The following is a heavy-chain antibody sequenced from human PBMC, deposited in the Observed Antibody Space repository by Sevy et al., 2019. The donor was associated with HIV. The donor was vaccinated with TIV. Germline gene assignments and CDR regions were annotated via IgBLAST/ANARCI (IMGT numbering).Heavy chain of an antibody. Sequence: GGSLRLSCVASGFTFSGSWMTWVRQAPGKGLERIAFINEDGSRLGYVDSVRGRFTISRENTKNSLYLQMNSLRAEDTAVYFCARDRAYSALDYWGQGTLVTFSS. J-gene: IGHJ4*02. CDR3: ARDRAYSALDY. CDR2: INEDGSRL. CDR1: GFTFSGSW. V-gene: IGHV3-7*01. D-gene: IGHD5-18*01.